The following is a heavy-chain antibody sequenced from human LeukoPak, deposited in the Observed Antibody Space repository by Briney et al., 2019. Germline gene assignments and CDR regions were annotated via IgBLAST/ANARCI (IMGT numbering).Heavy chain of an antibody. CDR3: ARGTRLEGAPDY. V-gene: IGHV4-38-2*01. CDR2: IYHSGST. J-gene: IGHJ4*02. CDR1: GYSISSGYY. Sequence: SETLSLTCAVSGYSISSGYYWGWIRQPPGKGLEWIGSIYHSGSTYYNPSLKSRVSISVDTSKNQFSLKLSSVTAADTAVYYCARGTRLEGAPDYWGQGPLVTVSS. D-gene: IGHD1-14*01.